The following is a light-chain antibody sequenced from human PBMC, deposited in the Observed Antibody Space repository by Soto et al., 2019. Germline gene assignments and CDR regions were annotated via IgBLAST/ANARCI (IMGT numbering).Light chain of an antibody. CDR1: SSDVGGYNF. CDR2: DVT. V-gene: IGLV2-14*01. CDR3: SSYTSSSTVV. J-gene: IGLJ2*01. Sequence: QSALTQPASVSGSPGQSITLSCTGTSSDVGGYNFVSWYQQHPGTAPKLMIYDVTNRPSRVSNRFSGSKSGNTASLTISGHQPEDEADYYCSSYTSSSTVVFGGGTQLTVL.